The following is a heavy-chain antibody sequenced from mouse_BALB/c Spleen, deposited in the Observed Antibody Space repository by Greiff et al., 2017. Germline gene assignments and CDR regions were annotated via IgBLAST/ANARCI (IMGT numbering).Heavy chain of an antibody. D-gene: IGHD2-14*01. V-gene: IGHV1-14*01. CDR3: ARQVRQDYAMGY. CDR2: INPYNDGT. Sequence: QLQESGPELVKPGASVKMSCKASGYTFTSYVMHWVKQKPGQGLEWIGYINPYNDGTKYNEKFKGKATFTADTSSNTAYMQLSSLTSEDSAVYYCARQVRQDYAMGYWGQGTSVTVSS. J-gene: IGHJ4*01. CDR1: GYTFTSYV.